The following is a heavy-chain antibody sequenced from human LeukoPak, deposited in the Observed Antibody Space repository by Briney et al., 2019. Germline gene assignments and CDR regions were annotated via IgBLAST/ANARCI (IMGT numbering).Heavy chain of an antibody. J-gene: IGHJ3*02. V-gene: IGHV4-39*01. CDR3: ASRTKLGPGEDAFDI. Sequence: SETLSLTCTVSGGSISSSSYYWGWIRQPPGKGLEWIGSIYYSGSTYYNPSLKSRVTISVDTSKNQFSLKLSSVTAADTAVYYCASRTKLGPGEDAFDIWGQETMVTVSS. CDR1: GGSISSSSYY. D-gene: IGHD3-10*01. CDR2: IYYSGST.